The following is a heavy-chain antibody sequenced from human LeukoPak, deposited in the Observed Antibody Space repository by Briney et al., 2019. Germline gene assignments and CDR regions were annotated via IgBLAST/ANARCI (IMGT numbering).Heavy chain of an antibody. D-gene: IGHD3-16*02. CDR1: GYTFTSYG. Sequence: ASVKVSCKASGYTFTSYGISWVRQAPGQGLEWMGWISAYNGNTNYAQKFQGRVTMTTDTSTNTAYMEVKSLRSDDTAVYYCARLDITFGGGIVNAGSNYWGQGTLVTVSS. J-gene: IGHJ4*02. CDR2: ISAYNGNT. V-gene: IGHV1-18*01. CDR3: ARLDITFGGGIVNAGSNY.